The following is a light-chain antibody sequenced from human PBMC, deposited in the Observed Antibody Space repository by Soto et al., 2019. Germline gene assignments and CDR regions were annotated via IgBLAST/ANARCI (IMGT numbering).Light chain of an antibody. Sequence: QSALTQPASVSGSPGQSITISCTGSSSDVGTYKYVSWYQQHPGEAPKLMIYEVSNRPSGVSDRFSGSKSDNTASLIISGLQAEDEADYYCSSYTSSSTWVFGGGTKLTVL. CDR3: SSYTSSSTWV. J-gene: IGLJ3*02. CDR1: SSDVGTYKY. CDR2: EVS. V-gene: IGLV2-14*01.